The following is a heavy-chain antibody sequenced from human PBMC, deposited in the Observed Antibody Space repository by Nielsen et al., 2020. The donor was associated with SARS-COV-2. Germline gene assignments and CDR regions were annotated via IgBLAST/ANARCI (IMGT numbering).Heavy chain of an antibody. Sequence: GGSLRLSCAASGFTFSSYWMHWVRQAPGKGLVWVSRINSDGSSTSYADSVKGRFTISRDNAKNTLYLQMNSLRAEDTAVYYCAKGSMIARAFDIWGQGTMVTVSS. D-gene: IGHD3-22*01. V-gene: IGHV3-74*01. J-gene: IGHJ3*02. CDR2: INSDGSST. CDR3: AKGSMIARAFDI. CDR1: GFTFSSYW.